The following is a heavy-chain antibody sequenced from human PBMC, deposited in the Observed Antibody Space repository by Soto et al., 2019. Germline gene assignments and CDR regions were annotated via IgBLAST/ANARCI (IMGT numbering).Heavy chain of an antibody. D-gene: IGHD2-15*01. CDR2: IVVGSGNT. CDR1: GFTFTSSA. V-gene: IGHV1-58*01. J-gene: IGHJ6*02. Sequence: SVKVSCKASGFTFTSSAVQWVRQARGKRLEWIGWIVVGSGNTNYAQKFQERVTITRDMSTSTAYMELSSLRSEDTAVYYCAAGPDCSGGSCYLLKGMDVWGQGTTVTVSS. CDR3: AAGPDCSGGSCYLLKGMDV.